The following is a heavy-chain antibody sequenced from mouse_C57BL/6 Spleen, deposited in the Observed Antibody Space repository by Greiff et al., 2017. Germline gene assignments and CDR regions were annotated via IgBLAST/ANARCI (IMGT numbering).Heavy chain of an antibody. V-gene: IGHV1-69*01. CDR2: IDPSDSYT. J-gene: IGHJ2*01. CDR3: ARRGDYDYDYDY. D-gene: IGHD2-4*01. Sequence: VQLQQPGAELVMPGASVKLSCKASGYNFTSYWMHWVKQRPGQGLEWIGEIDPSDSYTNYNQKFKGKSTLTVDKSSSTAYMQLSSLTSEDSAVYYCARRGDYDYDYDYWGHGTTLTVSS. CDR1: GYNFTSYW.